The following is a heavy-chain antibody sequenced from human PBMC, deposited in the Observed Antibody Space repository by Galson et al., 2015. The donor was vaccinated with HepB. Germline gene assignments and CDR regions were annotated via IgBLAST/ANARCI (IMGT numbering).Heavy chain of an antibody. CDR3: ARVDDFWSGYYPD. Sequence: LSLSCTVSGGSISSGDYYWSWIRQPPGKGLEWIGEIYHSGSTNYNPSLKSRVTISVDKSKNQFSLKLSSVTAADTAVYYCARVDDFWSGYYPDWGQGTLVTVSS. CDR1: GGSISSGDYY. D-gene: IGHD3-3*01. CDR2: IYHSGST. J-gene: IGHJ4*02. V-gene: IGHV4-30-4*01.